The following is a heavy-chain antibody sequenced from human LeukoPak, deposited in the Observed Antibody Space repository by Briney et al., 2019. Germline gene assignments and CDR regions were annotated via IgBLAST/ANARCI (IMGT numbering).Heavy chain of an antibody. D-gene: IGHD6-19*01. V-gene: IGHV4-4*07. CDR3: ARDLSSGWYLASSDSYFDY. J-gene: IGHJ4*02. Sequence: SETLSLTCTVSGGSISSYYWSWIRQPAGKGLEWIGRIYTSGSTNYNPSLKSRVTMSVDTSKNQFSLKLSSVTAADTAVYYCARDLSSGWYLASSDSYFDYWGQGTLVTVSS. CDR2: IYTSGST. CDR1: GGSISSYY.